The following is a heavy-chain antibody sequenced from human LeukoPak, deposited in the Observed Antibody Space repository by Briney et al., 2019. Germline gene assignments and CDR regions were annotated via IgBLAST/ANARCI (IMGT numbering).Heavy chain of an antibody. CDR1: GFTFSSYE. J-gene: IGHJ6*04. CDR2: ISSSGSTI. CDR3: ARDNRDYGDYVLYYYGMDV. V-gene: IGHV3-48*03. Sequence: GRSLRLSCAASGFTFSSYEMNWVRQAPGKGLEWVSYISSSGSTIYYADSVKGRFTISRGNAKNSLYLQMNSLRAEDTAVYYCARDNRDYGDYVLYYYGMDVWGKGTTVTVSS. D-gene: IGHD4-17*01.